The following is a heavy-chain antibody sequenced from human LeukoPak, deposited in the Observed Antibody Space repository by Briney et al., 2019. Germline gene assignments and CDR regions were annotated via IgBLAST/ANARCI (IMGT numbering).Heavy chain of an antibody. CDR1: GFTVSSNY. Sequence: GGSLRLSCAASGFTVSSNYMSWVRQAPGKGLEWVSAISDSGSGGITLYADSVKGRFTISRDNAKNSLYLQMNSLRAEDTAVYYCASIKGADYWGQGTLVTVSS. CDR2: ISDSGSGGIT. V-gene: IGHV3-53*01. J-gene: IGHJ4*02. CDR3: ASIKGADY. D-gene: IGHD1-14*01.